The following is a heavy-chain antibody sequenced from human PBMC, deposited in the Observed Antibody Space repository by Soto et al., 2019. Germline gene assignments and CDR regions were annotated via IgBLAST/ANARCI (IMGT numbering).Heavy chain of an antibody. Sequence: SETLSLTCAVYGGSFSGYYWSWIRQPPGKGLEWIGEINHSGSTNYNPSLKSRVTISVDTSKNQFSLKLSSVTAADTAVYYCARVGSNFWSGPRGFDYWGQGTLVTVSS. D-gene: IGHD3-3*01. CDR3: ARVGSNFWSGPRGFDY. CDR1: GGSFSGYY. CDR2: INHSGST. J-gene: IGHJ4*02. V-gene: IGHV4-34*01.